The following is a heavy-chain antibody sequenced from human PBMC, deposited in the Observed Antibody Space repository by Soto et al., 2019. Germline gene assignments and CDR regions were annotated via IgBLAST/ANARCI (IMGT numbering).Heavy chain of an antibody. CDR1: GFSLSTSGVG. D-gene: IGHD5-18*01. V-gene: IGHV2-5*02. J-gene: IGHJ6*02. Sequence: QITLKESGPTLVKPTQTLTLTCTFSGFSLSTSGVGVGWIRQPPGKALEWLALIYWDDDKRYSPSLKSRLTITKDTYKNQVVLTMTNMDPVDTATYYCAHRHTAMDHYGMDVWGQGTTVTVSS. CDR3: AHRHTAMDHYGMDV. CDR2: IYWDDDK.